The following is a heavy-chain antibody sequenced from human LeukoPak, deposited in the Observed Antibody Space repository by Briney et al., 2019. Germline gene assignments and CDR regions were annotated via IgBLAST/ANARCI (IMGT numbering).Heavy chain of an antibody. CDR1: GFSFDDYA. CDR3: IKGRVGSITGWFDS. Sequence: PGGSLRLSCAASGFSFDDYAMHWVRQAPGKGLEWVSGITRNSGSIGYADSVKGRFTISRDNAKNSLFLQMNSLRTEDTAFYYCIKGRVGSITGWFDSWGQGTLVTVSS. D-gene: IGHD1-26*01. V-gene: IGHV3-9*01. J-gene: IGHJ5*01. CDR2: ITRNSGSI.